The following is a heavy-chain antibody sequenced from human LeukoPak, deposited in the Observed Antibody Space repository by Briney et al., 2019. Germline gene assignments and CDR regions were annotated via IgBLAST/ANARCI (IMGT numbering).Heavy chain of an antibody. D-gene: IGHD6-13*01. V-gene: IGHV3-33*01. Sequence: GRSLRLSCAASGFTFSSYGMHWVRQAPGKGLEWVAVIWYDGSNKYYADSVKGRFTISRDNSKNTLYLQMNSLRAEDTAIYYCARVIRAAPGKGYFDYWGQGTLVTVSS. CDR3: ARVIRAAPGKGYFDY. CDR2: IWYDGSNK. J-gene: IGHJ4*02. CDR1: GFTFSSYG.